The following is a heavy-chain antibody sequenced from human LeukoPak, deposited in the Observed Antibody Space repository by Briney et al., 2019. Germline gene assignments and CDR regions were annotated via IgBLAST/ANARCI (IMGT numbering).Heavy chain of an antibody. CDR2: ISGSGGST. J-gene: IGHJ4*02. V-gene: IGHV3-23*01. Sequence: GGSLRLSCAASVFTFSSYAMSWVRQAPGKGREGVSAISGSGGSTYYADSVKGRFTISRDNTKNTLYLKMNSLRAEDTAVYYCAKDVGIAAAGTIDYWGQGTLVTVSS. D-gene: IGHD6-13*01. CDR3: AKDVGIAAAGTIDY. CDR1: VFTFSSYA.